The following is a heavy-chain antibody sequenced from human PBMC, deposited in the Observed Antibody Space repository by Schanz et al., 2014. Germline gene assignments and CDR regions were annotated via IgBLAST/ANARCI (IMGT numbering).Heavy chain of an antibody. J-gene: IGHJ4*02. D-gene: IGHD1-26*01. CDR1: GYTFTRSG. CDR3: ARDRDQWDGNYLDY. Sequence: QVQLVQSETEVREPGASVKVSCKASGYTFTRSGISWVRQAPGQGLEWMGWIGGSDGNTNYAQKFQGRVTMTTDTSTSTVYMELRSLRSDDTAVYYCARDRDQWDGNYLDYWGQGTLVTVSS. V-gene: IGHV1-18*01. CDR2: IGGSDGNT.